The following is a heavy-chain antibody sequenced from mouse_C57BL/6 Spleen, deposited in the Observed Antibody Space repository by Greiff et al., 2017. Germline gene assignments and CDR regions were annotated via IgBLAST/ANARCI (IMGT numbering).Heavy chain of an antibody. Sequence: VKLQESGPELVKPGASVKISCKASGYAFSSSWMNWVKQRPGKGLEWIGRLYPGDGDTNYNGKFKGKATLTADKSSSTAYMQLSSLTSEDSAVYFCAREHHYSNYPYFDDWGQGTTLTVSS. V-gene: IGHV1-82*01. CDR2: LYPGDGDT. J-gene: IGHJ2*01. D-gene: IGHD2-5*01. CDR1: GYAFSSSW. CDR3: AREHHYSNYPYFDD.